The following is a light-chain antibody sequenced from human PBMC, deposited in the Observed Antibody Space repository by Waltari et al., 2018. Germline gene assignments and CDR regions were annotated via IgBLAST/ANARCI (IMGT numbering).Light chain of an antibody. V-gene: IGKV3-11*01. CDR3: QQGSMWPLT. Sequence: EIVLTQSPATLSLSPGQRATLSCRASESIAGHLAWFRQKPGQPPRLLIHDASTRATGIPARFSCRWFGTDFTLTISSLEPEDFAVYFCQQGSMWPLTFGGGTTVEIK. CDR1: ESIAGH. J-gene: IGKJ4*01. CDR2: DAS.